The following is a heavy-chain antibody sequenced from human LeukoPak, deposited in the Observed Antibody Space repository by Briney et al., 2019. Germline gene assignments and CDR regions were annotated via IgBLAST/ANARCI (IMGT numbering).Heavy chain of an antibody. CDR2: MNPNSGNT. CDR1: GGTFSSYA. J-gene: IGHJ4*02. V-gene: IGHV1-8*02. D-gene: IGHD5-24*01. CDR3: ARSDPRMATRRAASDY. Sequence: ASVKVSCKASGGTFSSYAISWVRLATGQGLEWMGWMNPNSGNTGYAQKFQGRVTMTRNTSISTAYMELSSLRSEDTAVYYCARSDPRMATRRAASDYWGQGTLVTVSS.